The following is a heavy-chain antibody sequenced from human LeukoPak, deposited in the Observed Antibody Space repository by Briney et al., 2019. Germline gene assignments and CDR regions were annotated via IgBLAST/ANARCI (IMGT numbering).Heavy chain of an antibody. CDR2: INHSGST. V-gene: IGHV4-39*07. Sequence: SETLSLTCTVSGGSISNRSYYWGWIRQPPGKGLEWIGEINHSGSTNYNPSLKSRVTISVDTSKNQFSLKLSSVTAADTAVYYCARGRGVTIFGVVISSIGWFDPWGQGTLVTVSS. J-gene: IGHJ5*02. CDR3: ARGRGVTIFGVVISSIGWFDP. D-gene: IGHD3-3*01. CDR1: GGSISNRSYY.